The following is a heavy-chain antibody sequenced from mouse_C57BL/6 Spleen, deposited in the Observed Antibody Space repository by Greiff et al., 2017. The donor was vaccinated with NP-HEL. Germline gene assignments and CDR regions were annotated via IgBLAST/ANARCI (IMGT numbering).Heavy chain of an antibody. Sequence: EVQLQESGPGLVKPSQSLSLTCSVTGYSITSGYYWNWIRQFPGNKLEWMGYISYDGSNNYNPSLKNRISITRDTSKNQFFLKLNSVTTEDTATYYCAKPHYYGSSYGYFDVWGTGTTVTVSS. D-gene: IGHD1-1*01. V-gene: IGHV3-6*01. J-gene: IGHJ1*03. CDR2: ISYDGSN. CDR1: GYSITSGYY. CDR3: AKPHYYGSSYGYFDV.